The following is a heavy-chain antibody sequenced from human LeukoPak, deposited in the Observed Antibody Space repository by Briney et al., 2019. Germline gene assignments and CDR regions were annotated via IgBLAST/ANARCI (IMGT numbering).Heavy chain of an antibody. CDR1: GYTRTELS. J-gene: IGHJ4*02. Sequence: GAAVNVSFRVSGYTRTELSRHWVRQAPGKGLGWLGELVPEDGETIYAQKFQGTVTLHEDKSPDTAYMELSSLRSEDTAVYYCATRITRGSIVHHYWGQGTLVPVSS. CDR3: ATRITRGSIVHHY. D-gene: IGHD2-15*01. V-gene: IGHV1-24*01. CDR2: LVPEDGET.